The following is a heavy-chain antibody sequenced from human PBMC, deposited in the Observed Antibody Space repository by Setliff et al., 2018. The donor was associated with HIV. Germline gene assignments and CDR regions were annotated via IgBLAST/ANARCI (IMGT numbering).Heavy chain of an antibody. V-gene: IGHV4-38-2*01. CDR3: ARHDITLVRGLV. Sequence: ESLRLSCAASGFVFSDHSFHWVRQSPGKGLEWIGAIHHSGNTYYNPSLKSRVTISVDTSKNLFSLKVNSVTAADTAVYYCARHDITLVRGLVWGQGTTVTVSS. J-gene: IGHJ6*02. CDR2: IHHSGNT. D-gene: IGHD3-10*01. CDR1: GFVFSDHSFH.